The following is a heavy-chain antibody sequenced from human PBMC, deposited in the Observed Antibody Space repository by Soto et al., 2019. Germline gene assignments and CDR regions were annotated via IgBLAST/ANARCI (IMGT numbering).Heavy chain of an antibody. D-gene: IGHD2-15*01. J-gene: IGHJ4*02. CDR2: IYYSGST. CDR3: AREGNHCSGGSGYFTVTRGFDY. Sequence: QVQLQESGPGLVKPSQTLSLTCTVSGGSIRSGGYYWSWIRQHPGKGLEWIGDIYYSGSTYYNPSLKSRVTISVDTAKIQFSLKLSSVTAADTAVYYCAREGNHCSGGSGYFTVTRGFDYWGQGTLVTVSS. CDR1: GGSIRSGGYY. V-gene: IGHV4-31*03.